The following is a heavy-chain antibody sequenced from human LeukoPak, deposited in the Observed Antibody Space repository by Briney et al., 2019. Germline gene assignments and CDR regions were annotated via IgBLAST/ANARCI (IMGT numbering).Heavy chain of an antibody. CDR1: GYTFTGYY. CDR2: INPNSGGT. V-gene: IGHV1-2*02. CDR3: ARVIRWVAPFDY. Sequence: ASVKVSCKASGYTFTGYYMHRVRQAPGQGLEWMGWINPNSGGTNYAQKFQGRVTMTRDTSISTAYMELSRLRSDDTAVYYCARVIRWVAPFDYWGQGTLVTVSS. D-gene: IGHD2-15*01. J-gene: IGHJ4*02.